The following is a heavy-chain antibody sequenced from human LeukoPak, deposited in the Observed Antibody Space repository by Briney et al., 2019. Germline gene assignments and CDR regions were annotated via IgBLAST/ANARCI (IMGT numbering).Heavy chain of an antibody. D-gene: IGHD6-13*01. J-gene: IGHJ1*01. CDR1: GFTVSNNY. Sequence: GGSLRLSCVASGFTVSNNYMSWVRQAPGKGLEWASVIYSGGNTYHADSVKGRFTISRDNSKNTVYLQVNSLRAEDTAVYYCARFNEQQMYFQHWGQGTPVIVSS. V-gene: IGHV3-53*01. CDR3: ARFNEQQMYFQH. CDR2: IYSGGNT.